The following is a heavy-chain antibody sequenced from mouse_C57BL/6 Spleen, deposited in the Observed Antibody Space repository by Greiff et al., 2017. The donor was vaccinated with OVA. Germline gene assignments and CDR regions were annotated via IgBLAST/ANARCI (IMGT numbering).Heavy chain of an antibody. CDR3: ARDRSSGYDYAMDY. CDR1: GYTFTDYN. V-gene: IGHV1-22*01. Sequence: EVKLMESGPELVKPGASVKMSCKASGYTFTDYNMHWVKQSHGKSLEWIGYINPNNGGTSYNQKFKGKATLTVNKSSSTAYMELRSLTSEDSAVYYCARDRSSGYDYAMDYWGQGTSVTVSS. D-gene: IGHD3-2*02. CDR2: INPNNGGT. J-gene: IGHJ4*01.